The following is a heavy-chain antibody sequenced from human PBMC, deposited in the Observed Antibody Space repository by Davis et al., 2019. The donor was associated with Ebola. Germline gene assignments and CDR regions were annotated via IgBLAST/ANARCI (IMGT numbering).Heavy chain of an antibody. D-gene: IGHD3-9*01. Sequence: PGGSLRLPCAASGFKFGTYTMNWVRQAPGKGLEWISYISSSSTNIYYADSVKGRFTTSRDNAKNSLYLQMNSLRDEDTAVYYCARGGRWYDILTEASLMDVWGTGTTVTVSS. CDR3: ARGGRWYDILTEASLMDV. CDR1: GFKFGTYT. J-gene: IGHJ6*03. V-gene: IGHV3-48*02. CDR2: ISSSSTNI.